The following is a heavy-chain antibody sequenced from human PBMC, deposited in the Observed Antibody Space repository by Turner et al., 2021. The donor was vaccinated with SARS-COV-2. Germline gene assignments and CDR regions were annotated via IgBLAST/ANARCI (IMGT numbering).Heavy chain of an antibody. Sequence: QVQLVQSGAEVKKPGASVKVSCKASGYAFTAYYIHWVRQAPGQGLEWMGWIRANNGGTSYAQKFRGRVTMTRDTSIDTVYMELTSLTSDDTAVYYCARDPRPDVRGYYGMDVWGQGTTVIVSS. V-gene: IGHV1-2*02. J-gene: IGHJ6*02. CDR3: ARDPRPDVRGYYGMDV. CDR1: GYAFTAYY. CDR2: IRANNGGT.